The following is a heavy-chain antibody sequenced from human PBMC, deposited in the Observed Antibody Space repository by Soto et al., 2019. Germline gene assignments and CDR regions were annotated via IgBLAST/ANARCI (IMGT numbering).Heavy chain of an antibody. CDR3: ARLLFGAANWFDP. D-gene: IGHD3-10*01. J-gene: IGHJ5*02. CDR2: IYYSGST. Sequence: LSLTCTVSGGSISSGGYYWSWIRQHPGKGLEWIGYIYYSGSTYYNPSLKSRVTLSVDTSKNQFSLKLSSVTAADTAVYYCARLLFGAANWFDPWGQGTLVTVSS. V-gene: IGHV4-31*03. CDR1: GGSISSGGYY.